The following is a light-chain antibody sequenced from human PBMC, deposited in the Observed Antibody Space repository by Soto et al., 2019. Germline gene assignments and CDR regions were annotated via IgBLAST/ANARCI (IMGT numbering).Light chain of an antibody. J-gene: IGKJ5*01. CDR3: QQYYGGPIT. Sequence: DIVMTQSPDSLAVSLGERATINCKSSQRVLKSSNNKNYLAWFQQKPGRPPKLLIYWASSRQSGVPDRFGGSGSGTDFTLTISNLQAEDVAVYYCQQYYGGPITFGQGTRLESK. V-gene: IGKV4-1*01. CDR2: WAS. CDR1: QRVLKSSNNKNY.